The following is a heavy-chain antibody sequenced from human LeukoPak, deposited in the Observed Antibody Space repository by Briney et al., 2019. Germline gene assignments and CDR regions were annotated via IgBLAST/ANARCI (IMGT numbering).Heavy chain of an antibody. D-gene: IGHD6-13*01. Sequence: PGGSLRLSCAASGFTFDDYAMHWVRQAPGKGLEWVSGISWNSGSIGYADSVKGRFTISRDNAKNSLYLQMNSLRAEDTAVYYCASDPYSSSWIDYYYYYMDVWGKGTTVTVSS. CDR1: GFTFDDYA. V-gene: IGHV3-9*01. CDR3: ASDPYSSSWIDYYYYYMDV. J-gene: IGHJ6*03. CDR2: ISWNSGSI.